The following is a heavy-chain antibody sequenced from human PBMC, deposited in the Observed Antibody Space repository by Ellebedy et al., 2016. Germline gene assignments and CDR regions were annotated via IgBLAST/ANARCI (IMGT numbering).Heavy chain of an antibody. CDR3: ARDVPVVPAAIFDY. J-gene: IGHJ4*02. D-gene: IGHD2-2*02. CDR2: IIPILGIA. Sequence: ASVKVSCKASGGTFSSYAISWARQAPGQGLEWMGRIIPILGIANYAQKFQGRVTITADKSTSTAYMELSSLRSEDTAVYYCARDVPVVPAAIFDYWGQGTLVTVSS. CDR1: GGTFSSYA. V-gene: IGHV1-69*04.